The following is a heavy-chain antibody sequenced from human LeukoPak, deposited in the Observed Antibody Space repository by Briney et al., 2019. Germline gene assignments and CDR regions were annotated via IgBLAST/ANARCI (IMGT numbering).Heavy chain of an antibody. CDR3: AKDRDIYYDSSGYRQNDAFDI. J-gene: IGHJ3*02. CDR1: GFTFSSYG. CDR2: IWYDGSNK. Sequence: GRSLRLSCAASGFTFSSYGMHWVRQAPGKGLDWVAVIWYDGSNKYYADSVKGRFTISGDNSKNTVYLQMNSLRAEDTAVYYCAKDRDIYYDSSGYRQNDAFDIWGQGTMVTVSS. V-gene: IGHV3-33*06. D-gene: IGHD3-22*01.